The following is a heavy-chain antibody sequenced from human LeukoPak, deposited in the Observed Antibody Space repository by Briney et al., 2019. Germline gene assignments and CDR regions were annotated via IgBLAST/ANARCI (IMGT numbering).Heavy chain of an antibody. J-gene: IGHJ4*02. CDR1: GGSISSSSYY. CDR2: IYYSGST. V-gene: IGHV4-39*01. CDR3: ARHEPVRMYYDILTGYLVDY. Sequence: PSETLSLTCTVSGGSISSSSYYWGRIRQPPGKGLEWVGSIYYSGSTYYNPSLKSRVTISVDTSKNQFSLKLSSVTAADTAVYYCARHEPVRMYYDILTGYLVDYWGQGTLVTVSS. D-gene: IGHD3-9*01.